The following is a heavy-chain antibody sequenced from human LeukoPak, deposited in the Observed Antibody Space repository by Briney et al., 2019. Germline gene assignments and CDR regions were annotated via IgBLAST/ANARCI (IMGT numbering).Heavy chain of an antibody. CDR3: ARDVVGATGGFDY. CDR2: IIPIFGTA. CDR1: GGTFSSYA. Sequence: SVKVSCKASGGTFSSYAISWVRQAPGQGLEWMGGIIPIFGTANYAQKFQGRVTITADESTSTAYMELSSLRSEDTAVYYCARDVVGATGGFDYWGQGTWVTVSP. D-gene: IGHD1-26*01. V-gene: IGHV1-69*13. J-gene: IGHJ4*02.